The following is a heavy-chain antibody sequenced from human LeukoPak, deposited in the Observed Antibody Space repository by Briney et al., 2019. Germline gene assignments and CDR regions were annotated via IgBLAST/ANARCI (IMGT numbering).Heavy chain of an antibody. Sequence: GASVKVSCKASGYTFTSYDINWVRQATGQGLEWMGWMNPNSGNTGYAQKFQGRVTMTRNTSISTAYMELSSLGSEDAAVYYCARAKPYYSNYYYYGMDVWGQGTTVTVSS. J-gene: IGHJ6*02. D-gene: IGHD4-4*01. V-gene: IGHV1-8*01. CDR1: GYTFTSYD. CDR2: MNPNSGNT. CDR3: ARAKPYYSNYYYYGMDV.